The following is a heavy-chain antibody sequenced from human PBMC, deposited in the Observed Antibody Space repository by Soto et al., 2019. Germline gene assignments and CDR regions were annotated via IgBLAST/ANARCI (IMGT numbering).Heavy chain of an antibody. V-gene: IGHV6-1*01. CDR2: TYYRSKWYN. CDR1: GDSVSSNSAA. CDR3: ARRSYYGSGSYLRYGMDV. D-gene: IGHD3-10*01. J-gene: IGHJ6*02. Sequence: PSQTLSLTCVISGDSVSSNSAAWNWIRQSPSRGLEWLGRTYYRSKWYNDYAVSVKSRITINPDTSKNQFSLQLNSVTPEDTAVYYCARRSYYGSGSYLRYGMDVWGQGTTVTVSS.